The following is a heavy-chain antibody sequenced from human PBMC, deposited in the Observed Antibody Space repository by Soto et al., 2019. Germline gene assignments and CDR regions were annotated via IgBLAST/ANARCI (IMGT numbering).Heavy chain of an antibody. J-gene: IGHJ4*02. CDR2: IYYSGST. CDR1: GGSISSYY. CDR3: ARTFGGDQDY. Sequence: KTSETLSLTCTVSGGSISSYYWSWIRQPPGKGLEWIGYIYYSGSTNYNPSLKSRVTISVDTSKNQFSLKLSSVTAADTAVYYCARTFGGDQDYWGQGTLVTVSS. D-gene: IGHD4-17*01. V-gene: IGHV4-59*01.